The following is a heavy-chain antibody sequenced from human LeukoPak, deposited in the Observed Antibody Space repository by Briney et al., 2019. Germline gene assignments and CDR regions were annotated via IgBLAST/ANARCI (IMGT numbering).Heavy chain of an antibody. J-gene: IGHJ6*02. CDR3: ARDYGYEPYYYYYGMDV. V-gene: IGHV1-69*13. CDR1: GGTFSSYA. Sequence: ASVKVSCKASGGTFSSYAISWVRQAPGQGLERMGGIIPIFGTANYAQKFQGRVTITADESTSTAYMELSSLRSEDTAVHYCARDYGYEPYYYYYGMDVWGQGTTVTVSS. CDR2: IIPIFGTA. D-gene: IGHD5-18*01.